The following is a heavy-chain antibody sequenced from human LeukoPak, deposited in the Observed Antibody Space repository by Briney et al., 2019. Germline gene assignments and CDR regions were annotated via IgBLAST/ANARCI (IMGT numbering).Heavy chain of an antibody. J-gene: IGHJ4*02. CDR2: SYYSGST. V-gene: IGHV4-59*12. CDR3: AREPPGY. Sequence: SETLSLTCTVSGGSISSYYWSWIRQPPGKGLEWLGYSYYSGSTNYNPSLKSRVTISVDTSKNQFSLKLSSVTAADTAVYYCAREPPGYWGQGILVTVSS. CDR1: GGSISSYY.